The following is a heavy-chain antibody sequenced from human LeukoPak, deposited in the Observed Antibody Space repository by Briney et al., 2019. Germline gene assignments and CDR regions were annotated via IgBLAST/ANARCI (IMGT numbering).Heavy chain of an antibody. CDR1: GFTFSSYA. CDR2: ISGSGGST. CDR3: AKDEYYYDSSGYPFDY. D-gene: IGHD3-22*01. J-gene: IGHJ4*02. V-gene: IGHV3-23*01. Sequence: GGSLRLSCAASGFTFSSYAMSWVRQAPGKGLEWVSAISGSGGSTYYADSVKGRFTISRDNSKNTLYLQMNSLRAEDTAVYYCAKDEYYYDSSGYPFDYWGQGTLVTVSS.